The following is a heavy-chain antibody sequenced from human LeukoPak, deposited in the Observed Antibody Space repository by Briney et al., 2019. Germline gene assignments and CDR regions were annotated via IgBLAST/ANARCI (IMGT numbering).Heavy chain of an antibody. Sequence: SETLSLTCAVSGGSISSGDYYWSWIRQPPGKGLEWIGYIYYSGTTYYNPSLKSRASISVDMSKNQFSLKLSSVTAADTAVYYCATAAVATVTSNFDYWGQGTLVTVSS. CDR2: IYYSGTT. J-gene: IGHJ4*02. V-gene: IGHV4-30-4*01. CDR1: GGSISSGDYY. D-gene: IGHD4-17*01. CDR3: ATAAVATVTSNFDY.